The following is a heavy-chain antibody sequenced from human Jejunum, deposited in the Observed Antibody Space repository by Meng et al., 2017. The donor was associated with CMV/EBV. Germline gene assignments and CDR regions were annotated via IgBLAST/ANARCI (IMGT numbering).Heavy chain of an antibody. V-gene: IGHV4-30-4*08. CDR3: ARAPAYTSDWYFDS. J-gene: IGHJ4*02. D-gene: IGHD6-25*01. CDR1: GGPVNSGGNY. CDR2: IYYSGT. Sequence: SGGPVNSGGNYWTGIRPCPGKGLEWIGYIYYSGTYYNPSLKSRLTISTDTSKSQFSLKLSSVTAADTAVYYCARAPAYTSDWYFDSWGRGTLVTVSS.